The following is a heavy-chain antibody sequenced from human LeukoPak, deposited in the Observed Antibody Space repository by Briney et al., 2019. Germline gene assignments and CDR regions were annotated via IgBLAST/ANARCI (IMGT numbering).Heavy chain of an antibody. Sequence: PSETLSLTCTVSGYSISSGYYWGWIRQPPGKGLEWIGSIYHSGSTYYNPSLKSRVTISVDTSKNQFSLKLSSVTAAETAVYYCASSPTYYYDSSGYYHLHGAFDIWGQGTMVTVSS. D-gene: IGHD3-22*01. J-gene: IGHJ3*02. CDR1: GYSISSGYY. CDR3: ASSPTYYYDSSGYYHLHGAFDI. V-gene: IGHV4-38-2*02. CDR2: IYHSGST.